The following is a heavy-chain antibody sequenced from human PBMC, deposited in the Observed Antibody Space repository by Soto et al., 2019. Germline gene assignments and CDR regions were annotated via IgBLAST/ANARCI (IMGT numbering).Heavy chain of an antibody. CDR1: GDSITSGDYC. CDR3: ARAEVAVAGSGWFDA. D-gene: IGHD6-19*01. V-gene: IGHV4-30-4*01. CDR2: IFYSGST. J-gene: IGHJ5*01. Sequence: PSETLSLTCTVSGDSITSGDYCLSWVRQPPGKGLEWIGYIFYSGSTYYKASLKSRVTISLDMSRNQFSLKLTSVTAADTAVYYCARAEVAVAGSGWFDAWGHGTLVTVSS.